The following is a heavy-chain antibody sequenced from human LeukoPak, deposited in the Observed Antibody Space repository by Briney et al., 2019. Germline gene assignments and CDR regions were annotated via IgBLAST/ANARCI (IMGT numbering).Heavy chain of an antibody. CDR1: GYTFTSYG. V-gene: IGHV1-18*01. D-gene: IGHD3-10*01. CDR2: ISAYNGNT. CDR3: ARAKREYGSGRAPLFDP. Sequence: ASVKVSCKASGYTFTSYGISWVRQAPGQGLEWMGWISAYNGNTNYAQKLQGRVTMTTDTSTSTAYMELRSLRSDDTAVYYCARAKREYGSGRAPLFDPWGQGTLVTVSS. J-gene: IGHJ5*02.